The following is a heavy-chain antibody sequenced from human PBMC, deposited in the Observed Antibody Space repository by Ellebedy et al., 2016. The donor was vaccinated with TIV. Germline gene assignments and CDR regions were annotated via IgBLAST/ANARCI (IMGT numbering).Heavy chain of an antibody. Sequence: GGSLRLSCAASGFNFNDYWMTWVRQAPGKGPEWVALIKSDGSEQFYVDSVKGRFSISRDNAKKSLFLQLNSLRAEDTAVYYCATPYRGESRNYWGQGTLVTVSS. CDR1: GFNFNDYW. V-gene: IGHV3-7*03. D-gene: IGHD3-16*01. CDR2: IKSDGSEQ. CDR3: ATPYRGESRNY. J-gene: IGHJ4*02.